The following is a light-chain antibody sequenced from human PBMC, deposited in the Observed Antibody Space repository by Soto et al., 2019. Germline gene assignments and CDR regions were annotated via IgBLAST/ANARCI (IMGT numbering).Light chain of an antibody. CDR3: QQYNDWPPAIT. J-gene: IGKJ5*01. Sequence: EIVMSKSLATLSVTPGERATLSCRASRDVSNNLAWYQQKPGRAPRLLIYGASTRANGIPARFGGSGSGTEFILTISSLQSEDFAIYYCQQYNDWPPAITFGQGTRLEI. V-gene: IGKV3-15*01. CDR1: RDVSNN. CDR2: GAS.